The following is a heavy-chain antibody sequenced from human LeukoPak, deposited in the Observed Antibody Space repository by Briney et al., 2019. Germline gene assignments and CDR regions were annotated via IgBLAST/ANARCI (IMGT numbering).Heavy chain of an antibody. V-gene: IGHV3-33*01. CDR3: AREISMFVNAFDL. D-gene: IGHD3-10*02. CDR1: GFSFSNSG. Sequence: QSGGSLRVSCAASGFSFSNSGMHWVRQAPGKGLEWVAVIWYDGGNEYYADAVKGRFIISRDNSKNTVRLQMNSLRVEHTSVYYCAREISMFVNAFDLWGQGTLVAVSS. CDR2: IWYDGGNE. J-gene: IGHJ3*01.